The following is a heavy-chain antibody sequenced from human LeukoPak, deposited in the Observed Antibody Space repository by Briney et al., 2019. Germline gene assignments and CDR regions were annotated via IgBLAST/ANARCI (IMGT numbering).Heavy chain of an antibody. CDR3: ARASSGREYYFDY. V-gene: IGHV4-30-4*07. J-gene: IGHJ4*02. CDR1: GDPISSGAYS. Sequence: PSETLSLTCAVSGDPISSGAYSWRWIRQPPRKGLEWLVYVYYSGCTYYNPSLKSQVTISVDTSKNQFSLKLSSVTAADTGVYYCARASSGREYYFDYWGQGTLVTVSS. CDR2: VYYSGCT. D-gene: IGHD6-19*01.